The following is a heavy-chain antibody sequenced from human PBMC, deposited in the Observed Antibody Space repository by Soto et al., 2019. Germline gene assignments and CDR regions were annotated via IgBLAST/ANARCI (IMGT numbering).Heavy chain of an antibody. CDR2: IYYSGST. CDR1: GGSISSGGYY. V-gene: IGHV4-31*03. Sequence: QVQLQESGPGLVKPSQTLSLTCTASGGSISSGGYYWSWMRQHPGKGLEWIGYIYYSGSTYYNPSLKSRVTLSVETSYNPFSLQFGPVTAPGTAVYYCASSRGAGTYPHGFQPWGQGTLVTVSS. CDR3: ASSRGAGTYPHGFQP. J-gene: IGHJ1*01. D-gene: IGHD1-26*01.